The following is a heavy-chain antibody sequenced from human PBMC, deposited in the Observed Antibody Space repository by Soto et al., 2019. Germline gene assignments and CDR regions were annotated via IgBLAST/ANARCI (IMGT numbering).Heavy chain of an antibody. CDR2: IHGSGGAT. J-gene: IGHJ4*02. D-gene: IGHD2-2*01. CDR3: AKGPDIPAAISIFYFDY. Sequence: GGSLRLSCVASGFTFSNYAMNWVRQAPGKGLEWVSSIHGSGGATYHADSVKGRFTISRDNSKNTLYLQMNSLRAEDTAVYYCAKGPDIPAAISIFYFDYWGQGTLVTVSS. V-gene: IGHV3-23*01. CDR1: GFTFSNYA.